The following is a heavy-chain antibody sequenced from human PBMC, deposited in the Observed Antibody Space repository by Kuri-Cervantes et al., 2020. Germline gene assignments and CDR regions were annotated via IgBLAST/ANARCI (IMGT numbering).Heavy chain of an antibody. Sequence: ASVKVSCKASGYTFTGYYMHWVRQAPGQGLEWMGWMNPNSGNTGYAQKFQGRVTMTEDTSTDTAYMELSSLRSEDTAVYYCATDAGYSYGFDYWGQGTLVTVSS. D-gene: IGHD5-18*01. CDR2: MNPNSGNT. CDR3: ATDAGYSYGFDY. J-gene: IGHJ4*02. V-gene: IGHV1-8*02. CDR1: GYTFTGYY.